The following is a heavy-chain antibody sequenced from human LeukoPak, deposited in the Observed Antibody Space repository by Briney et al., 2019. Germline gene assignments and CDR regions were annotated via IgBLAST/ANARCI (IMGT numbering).Heavy chain of an antibody. CDR2: ISYDGSNK. D-gene: IGHD5-24*01. V-gene: IGHV3-30*18. CDR1: GFTFSSYG. CDR3: AKEKSEMATMALAY. Sequence: GGSLRLSCAASGFTFSSYGMHWVRQAPGKGLEGVAVISYDGSNKYYADSVKGRFTISRDNSKNTLYLQMNSLRAEDTAVYYCAKEKSEMATMALAYWGQGTLVTVSS. J-gene: IGHJ4*02.